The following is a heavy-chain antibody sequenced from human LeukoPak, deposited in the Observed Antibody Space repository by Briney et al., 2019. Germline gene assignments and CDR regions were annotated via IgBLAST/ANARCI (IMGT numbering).Heavy chain of an antibody. Sequence: GGTLRLSGAASGFTFSSFGLNWFRQAPGKGLEWVSSTSSSNTYIYYADSVKGRFTISRDNAKKSLYLQMNSLRAEDTAVYYCASTFKSRQAAVGNYYYMDVWGKGTTVTISS. V-gene: IGHV3-21*01. CDR1: GFTFSSFG. J-gene: IGHJ6*03. CDR2: TSSSNTYI. CDR3: ASTFKSRQAAVGNYYYMDV. D-gene: IGHD2/OR15-2a*01.